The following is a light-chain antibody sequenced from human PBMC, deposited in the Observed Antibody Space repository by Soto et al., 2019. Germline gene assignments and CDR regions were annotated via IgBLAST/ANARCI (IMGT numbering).Light chain of an antibody. V-gene: IGLV2-14*02. CDR1: NNDIGSYNF. CDR3: SLYTSENAYV. CDR2: EGI. Sequence: QSVLTQPASVSGSPGQSITISCAGTNNDIGSYNFVSWYQQHPGKAPKLIISEGIKRPSGASDRFSGSKSGNTASLTISGLQAADEADYYCSLYTSENAYVFGTGTKVTV. J-gene: IGLJ1*01.